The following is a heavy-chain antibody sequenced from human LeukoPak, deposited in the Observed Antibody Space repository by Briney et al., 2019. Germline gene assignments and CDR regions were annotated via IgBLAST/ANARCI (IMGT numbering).Heavy chain of an antibody. CDR1: GFTFSNYW. CDR2: INSDGSST. J-gene: IGHJ4*02. CDR3: VGGDY. Sequence: GGSLRLSCAASGFTFSNYWMHWVRQAPGKGLVWVSRINSDGSSTNYADSVKGRFTISRDNTKNSLYLQMNSLRAEDTAVYYCVGGDYWGQGTLVTVSS. V-gene: IGHV3-74*01.